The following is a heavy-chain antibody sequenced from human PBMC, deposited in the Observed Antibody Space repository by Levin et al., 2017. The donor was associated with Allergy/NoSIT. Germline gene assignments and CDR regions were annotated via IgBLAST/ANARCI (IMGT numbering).Heavy chain of an antibody. Sequence: PAGSLKISCAVSGFTFGDYAMKWFRQAPGKGLEWISFIRSNAHGGTTEYAASVKGRFTMSRDDSKSIAYLQMNSLKTEDTALYFCTRVLVAAGPRLDYWGQGTLVTVSS. CDR2: IRSNAHGGTT. CDR1: GFTFGDYA. CDR3: TRVLVAAGPRLDY. V-gene: IGHV3-49*03. J-gene: IGHJ4*02. D-gene: IGHD6-13*01.